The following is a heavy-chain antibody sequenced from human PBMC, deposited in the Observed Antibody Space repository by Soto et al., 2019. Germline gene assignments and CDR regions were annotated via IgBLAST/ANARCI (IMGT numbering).Heavy chain of an antibody. Sequence: GGSLRLSCAASGFIFNNYAMSWVRQAPGKGLEWVSGISASGSRTFYADSVKGRFTVSRDFSKNTLSLQMDSLRAEDTAVYFCGKDPNGDYVGGFEFWGPGTMVTVSS. CDR1: GFIFNNYA. CDR3: GKDPNGDYVGGFEF. D-gene: IGHD4-17*01. CDR2: ISASGSRT. J-gene: IGHJ3*01. V-gene: IGHV3-23*01.